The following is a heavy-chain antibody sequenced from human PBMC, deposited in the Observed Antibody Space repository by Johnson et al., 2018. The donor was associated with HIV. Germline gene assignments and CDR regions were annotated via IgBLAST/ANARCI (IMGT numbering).Heavy chain of an antibody. CDR3: AREPRIAAFRDAFDI. J-gene: IGHJ3*02. CDR2: ISYDGSNK. D-gene: IGHD6-6*01. CDR1: GFTFSSYA. V-gene: IGHV3-30*04. Sequence: QVLLVESGGGLVQPGGSLRLSCAASGFTFSSYAMHWVRQAPGKGLEWVAVISYDGSNKYYADSVKGRFTISRDNSKNTLYLQMNSLRAEDTAVYYCAREPRIAAFRDAFDIWGQGTMVTVSS.